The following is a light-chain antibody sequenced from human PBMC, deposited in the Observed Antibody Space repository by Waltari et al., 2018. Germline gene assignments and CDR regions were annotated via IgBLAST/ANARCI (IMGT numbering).Light chain of an antibody. V-gene: IGKV3-15*01. Sequence: EVVMTQSPATLSVSPGASVTLSCRPSQSVGNDLAWYQQRPCQAPRLLIYSASTRAIGIPARFSGSGSGTEFTLTISGMESDDFAVYYCQHYHDWPPGAFGPGTKVD. CDR3: QHYHDWPPGA. J-gene: IGKJ3*01. CDR1: QSVGND. CDR2: SAS.